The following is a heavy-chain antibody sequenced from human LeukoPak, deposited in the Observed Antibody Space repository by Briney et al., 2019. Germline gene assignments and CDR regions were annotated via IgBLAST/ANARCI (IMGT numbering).Heavy chain of an antibody. CDR2: MNPNSGNT. D-gene: IGHD3-22*01. CDR1: GYTFTSYD. V-gene: IGHV1-8*03. J-gene: IGHJ4*02. Sequence: ASVKVSCKASGYTFTSYDINWVRQATGQGLEWMGWMNPNSGNTGYAQKFQGRVTITRNTSISTAYMELSSLRSEDTAVYYCARDGLGFRYYDSSGYYYWGQGTLVTVSS. CDR3: ARDGLGFRYYDSSGYYY.